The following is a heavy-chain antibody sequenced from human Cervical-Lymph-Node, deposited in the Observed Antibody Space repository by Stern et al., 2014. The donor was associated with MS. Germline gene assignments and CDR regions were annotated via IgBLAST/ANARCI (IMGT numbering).Heavy chain of an antibody. V-gene: IGHV3-66*01. CDR1: GISVSSNY. CDR2: YYPGITT. CDR3: TREMAARRFDP. Sequence: EVQLVESGGGLVQRVGSLRLSCAASGISVSSNYMTWVRQAPGKGLEWVSRYYPGITTDYADSVRGRFSVSRDNSKNTVYLEMNSLTPEDTAVYYCTREMAARRFDPWGQGTLVVVSS. D-gene: IGHD6-6*01. J-gene: IGHJ5*02.